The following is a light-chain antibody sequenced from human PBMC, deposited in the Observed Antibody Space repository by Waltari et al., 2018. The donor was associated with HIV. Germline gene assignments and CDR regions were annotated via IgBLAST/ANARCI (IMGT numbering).Light chain of an antibody. CDR1: AIGSTS. J-gene: IGLJ3*02. CDR3: QVWETSSDLRLWV. CDR2: DAS. V-gene: IGLV3-21*02. Sequence: SYVLTQSPSVSVAPGQTARITCGANAIGSTSVAGYQQKPGQAPSLLVYDASDRPSGIPERFSGSNSGNAATLTISRVEVGDEADYFCQVWETSSDLRLWVFGGGSRLTVL.